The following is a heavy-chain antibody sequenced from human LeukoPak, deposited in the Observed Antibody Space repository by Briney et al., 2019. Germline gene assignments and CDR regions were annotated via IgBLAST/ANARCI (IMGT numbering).Heavy chain of an antibody. CDR1: GDSITSYF. V-gene: IGHV4-59*01. Sequence: SETLSLTCTVSGDSITSYFWSWIRQPPGQGLEWIGFIYYSGNSNYHPSLRSRVTMSVDTPKNQFSLNLRSVTAADTAVYYCARAGSWHNANFDYWGQGILATVSS. CDR3: ARAGSWHNANFDY. J-gene: IGHJ4*02. D-gene: IGHD6-13*01. CDR2: IYYSGNS.